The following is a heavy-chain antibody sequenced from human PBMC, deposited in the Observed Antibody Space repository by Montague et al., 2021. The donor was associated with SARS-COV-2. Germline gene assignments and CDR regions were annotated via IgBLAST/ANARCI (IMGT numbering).Heavy chain of an antibody. CDR1: GFTFSSYG. V-gene: IGHV3-74*01. CDR3: ARDGEIVAVENYFDS. CDR2: ISSDGSRR. D-gene: IGHD3-22*01. J-gene: IGHJ4*02. Sequence: SLRLSCAASGFTFSSYGMYWVRQAPGKGLEWVSHISSDGSRRRYADSVKGRFTISRDNAKNTLYLQMNSLRAEDTAVYYCARDGEIVAVENYFDSWGQGTLVTASS.